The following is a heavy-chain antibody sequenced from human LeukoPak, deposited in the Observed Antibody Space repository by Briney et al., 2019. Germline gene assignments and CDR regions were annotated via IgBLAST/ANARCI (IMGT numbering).Heavy chain of an antibody. CDR2: ISSYNGNT. V-gene: IGHV1-18*01. J-gene: IGHJ4*02. Sequence: GASVKVSCKASCYTFTSYGISWVRQAPGQGLGWMGWISSYNGNTNYEQKLQGRVPITTATNTAYIELRSLRSDDTAVYYCARDLSGSYYPYFDYWGQGTLVTVSS. D-gene: IGHD1-26*01. CDR1: CYTFTSYG. CDR3: ARDLSGSYYPYFDY.